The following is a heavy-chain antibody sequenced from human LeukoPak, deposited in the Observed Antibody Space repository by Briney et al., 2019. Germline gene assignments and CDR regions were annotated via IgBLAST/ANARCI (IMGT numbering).Heavy chain of an antibody. V-gene: IGHV3-48*01. CDR3: ARGGGYCSDGDCYGIDF. D-gene: IGHD2-15*01. CDR1: GFTFSSYS. J-gene: IGHJ4*02. CDR2: ISSSSSTI. Sequence: GGSLRLSCAASGFTFSSYSMNWVRQAPGKGLEWVSYISSSSSTIYYADSVKGRFTISRDNAKNSLYLQMNSLRAEDTAVYYCARGGGYCSDGDCYGIDFWGQGTLVTVSS.